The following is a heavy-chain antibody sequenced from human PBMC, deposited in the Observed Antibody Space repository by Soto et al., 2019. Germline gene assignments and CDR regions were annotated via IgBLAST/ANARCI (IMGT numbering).Heavy chain of an antibody. J-gene: IGHJ4*02. CDR2: INHSGST. D-gene: IGHD6-13*01. V-gene: IGHV4-34*01. Sequence: NPSETLSLTCAVYGGSFSGYYWSWIRRPPGKGLEWIGEINHSGSTNYNPSLKSRVTISVDTSKNQFSLKLSSVTAADTAVYYCASLSSSWYYGWDYWGQGTLVTVSS. CDR1: GGSFSGYY. CDR3: ASLSSSWYYGWDY.